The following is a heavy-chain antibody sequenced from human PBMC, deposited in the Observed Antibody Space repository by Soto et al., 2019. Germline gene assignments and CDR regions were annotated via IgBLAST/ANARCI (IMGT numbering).Heavy chain of an antibody. Sequence: SQALSLTCDISGDSVSSSSAAWNWIRQSPSRGLEWLGRTYYRSKWIHEYTVSMESRITINPDTSKNQFSLHIYSVTPEDTAVYYCAGVVWFRGMDVWGQGTPVTVS. CDR2: TYYRSKWIH. CDR1: GDSVSSSSAA. D-gene: IGHD3-10*01. CDR3: AGVVWFRGMDV. V-gene: IGHV6-1*01. J-gene: IGHJ6*02.